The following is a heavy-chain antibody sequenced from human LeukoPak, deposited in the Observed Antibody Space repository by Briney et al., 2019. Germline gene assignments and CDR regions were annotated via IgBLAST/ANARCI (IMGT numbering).Heavy chain of an antibody. J-gene: IGHJ4*02. V-gene: IGHV3-23*01. D-gene: IGHD6-19*01. CDR1: GFTFSRYA. CDR3: AKDLFAGDSVAGYFDY. CDR2: ISGSGGNT. Sequence: GGSLRLSCAASGFTFSRYAMSWVRQAPGKGLEWDPIISGSGGNTNYADSVQGRFIISRDDSKNTVYLQMNSLRAEDTAVYYCAKDLFAGDSVAGYFDYWGQGTLVTVSS.